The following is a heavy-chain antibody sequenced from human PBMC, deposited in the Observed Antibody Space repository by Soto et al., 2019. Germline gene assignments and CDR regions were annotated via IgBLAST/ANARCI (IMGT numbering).Heavy chain of an antibody. CDR3: ASLYYYDSSGSPFDY. D-gene: IGHD3-22*01. Sequence: QVQLQQWGAGLLKPSETLSLTCAVYGGSFSGYYWSWIRQPPGKGLEWIGEINHSGSTNYNPSLKSQVTISVDTSKNQFSLKLSSVTAADTAVYYCASLYYYDSSGSPFDYWGQGTLVTVSS. CDR1: GGSFSGYY. CDR2: INHSGST. V-gene: IGHV4-34*01. J-gene: IGHJ4*02.